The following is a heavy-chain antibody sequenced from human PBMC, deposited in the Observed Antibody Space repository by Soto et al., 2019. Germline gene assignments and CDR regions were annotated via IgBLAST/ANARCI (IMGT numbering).Heavy chain of an antibody. CDR2: TYYRSNWYD. Sequence: SQALSLTCAISCASFSSNIVTCNCIRQSPSRGLEWLGRTYYRSNWYDEYAVSVRSRISINPDTSKNQFSLHLNSVTPEDTAVYFCERDHMAVSAHFDYWGQGTLVTVSS. V-gene: IGHV6-1*01. CDR3: ERDHMAVSAHFDY. J-gene: IGHJ4*02. CDR1: CASFSSNIVT. D-gene: IGHD6-19*01.